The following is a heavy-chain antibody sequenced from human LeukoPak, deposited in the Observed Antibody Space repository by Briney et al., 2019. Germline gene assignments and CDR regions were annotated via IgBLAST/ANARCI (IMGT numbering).Heavy chain of an antibody. CDR3: ARRSGSYYLGY. J-gene: IGHJ4*02. Sequence: PSETLSLTCTVSGGSISSYYWSWIRQPPGKGLEWIGYIYYSGSTNYNPSLKSRVPISVDTSKNQFSLKLSSVTAADTAVYYCARRSGSYYLGYWGQGTLVTVSS. V-gene: IGHV4-59*01. D-gene: IGHD1-26*01. CDR1: GGSISSYY. CDR2: IYYSGST.